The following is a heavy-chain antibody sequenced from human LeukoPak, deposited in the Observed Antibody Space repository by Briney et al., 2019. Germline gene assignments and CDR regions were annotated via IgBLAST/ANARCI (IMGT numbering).Heavy chain of an antibody. CDR1: GYTFTGYY. CDR2: INPNSGGT. V-gene: IGHV1-2*02. CDR3: ARDQPSLIPYSSSWYGIRFDP. J-gene: IGHJ5*02. D-gene: IGHD6-13*01. Sequence: ASVKVSCKASGYTFTGYYMHRVRQAPGQGLEWMGWINPNSGGTNYAQKFQGRVTMTRDTSISTAYMELSRLRSDDTAVYYCARDQPSLIPYSSSWYGIRFDPWGQGTLVTVSS.